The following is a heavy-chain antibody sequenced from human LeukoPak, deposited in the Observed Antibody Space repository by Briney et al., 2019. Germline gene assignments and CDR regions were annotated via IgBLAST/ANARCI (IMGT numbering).Heavy chain of an antibody. CDR3: ARDPGSRGWFDP. CDR1: GFTFSSYS. V-gene: IGHV3-21*01. Sequence: GGSLRLSCAASGFTFSSYSMNWVRQAPGKGLEWVSSISSSSSYIYYADSVKGRFTISRDNAKNSLYLQMNSLRAEDTAVYYCARDPGSRGWFDPGAREPWSPSPQ. J-gene: IGHJ5*02. CDR2: ISSSSSYI. D-gene: IGHD2-2*01.